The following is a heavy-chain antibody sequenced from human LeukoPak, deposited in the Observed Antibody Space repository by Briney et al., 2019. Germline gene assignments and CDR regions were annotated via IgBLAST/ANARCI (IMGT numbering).Heavy chain of an antibody. D-gene: IGHD6-6*01. CDR1: GGSFSGYY. V-gene: IGHV4-34*01. CDR2: INHSGST. J-gene: IGHJ5*02. CDR3: ARGVAARRGFNWFDP. Sequence: PSETLSLTCAVYGGSFSGYYWSWIRQTPGKGLEWIGEINHSGSTNYNPSLKSRVTISVDTSKNQFSLKLSSVTAADTAVYYCARGVAARRGFNWFDPWGQGTLVTVSS.